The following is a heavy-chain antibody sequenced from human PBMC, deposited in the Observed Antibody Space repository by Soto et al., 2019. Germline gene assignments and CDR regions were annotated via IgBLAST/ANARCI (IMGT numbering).Heavy chain of an antibody. CDR3: ARLNIPYYSDMDV. CDR1: GYSVTSYW. J-gene: IGHJ6*03. Sequence: GESLKISCKSSGYSVTSYWIGWVRQMPGKGLEWMGIIYPGDSDTRYSPSFQGQVTISADKSISTAYLQWSSLKASDTAMYYCARLNIPYYSDMDVCGKGTTVTLSS. V-gene: IGHV5-51*01. CDR2: IYPGDSDT.